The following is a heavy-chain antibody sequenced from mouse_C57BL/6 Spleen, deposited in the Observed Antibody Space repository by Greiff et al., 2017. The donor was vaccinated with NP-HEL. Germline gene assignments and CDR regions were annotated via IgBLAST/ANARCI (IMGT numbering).Heavy chain of an antibody. Sequence: QVQLQQSGAELARPGASVKLSCKASGYTFTSYGISWVKQRTGQGLEWIGEIYPRSGNTYYNEKFKGKATLTADKSSSTAYMELRSLTSEDSAVLFRGRTDYYGSSYYFDYWGQGTTLTVSS. CDR2: IYPRSGNT. J-gene: IGHJ2*01. D-gene: IGHD1-1*01. CDR1: GYTFTSYG. V-gene: IGHV1-81*01. CDR3: GRTDYYGSSYYFDY.